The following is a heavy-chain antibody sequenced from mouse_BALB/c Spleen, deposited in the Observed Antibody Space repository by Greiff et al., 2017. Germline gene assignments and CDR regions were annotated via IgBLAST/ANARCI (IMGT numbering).Heavy chain of an antibody. CDR1: GYAFSSYW. CDR2: IYPGDGDT. V-gene: IGHV1-80*01. CDR3: ARWGFTGKPDWFAY. Sequence: VQLQQSGAELVRPGSSVKISCTASGYAFSSYWMNWVKQRPGQGLEWIGQIYPGDGDTNYNGKFKGKATLTADKSSSTAYMQLSSLTSEDSAVYFWARWGFTGKPDWFAYWGQGTLVTVSA. J-gene: IGHJ3*01. D-gene: IGHD1-1*01.